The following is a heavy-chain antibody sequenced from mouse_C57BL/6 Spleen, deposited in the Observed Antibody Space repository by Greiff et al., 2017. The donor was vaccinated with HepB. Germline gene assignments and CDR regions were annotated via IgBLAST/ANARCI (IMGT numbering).Heavy chain of an antibody. CDR3: ARDRDGYWYFDV. D-gene: IGHD2-3*01. CDR2: IYPGSGST. V-gene: IGHV1-55*01. Sequence: QVHVKQPGAELVKPGASVKMSCKASGYTFTSYWITWVKQRPGQGLEWIGDIYPGSGSTNYNEKFKSKATLTVDTSSSTAYMQLSSLTSEDSAVYYCARDRDGYWYFDVWGTGTTVTVSS. CDR1: GYTFTSYW. J-gene: IGHJ1*03.